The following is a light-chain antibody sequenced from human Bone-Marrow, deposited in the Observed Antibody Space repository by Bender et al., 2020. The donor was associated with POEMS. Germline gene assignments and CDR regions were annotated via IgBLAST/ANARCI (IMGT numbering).Light chain of an antibody. CDR3: CSYAVGATNWV. CDR2: EVN. J-gene: IGLJ3*02. Sequence: QSALTQPASVSGSPGQSITISCTGTSSNIGSYNLVSWYQQHSAKAPKLILFEVNKWPSGVSSRFSGSKSGNTASLTISGLQAEDEAEYYCCSYAVGATNWVFGGGTKLTVL. CDR1: SSNIGSYNL. V-gene: IGLV2-23*02.